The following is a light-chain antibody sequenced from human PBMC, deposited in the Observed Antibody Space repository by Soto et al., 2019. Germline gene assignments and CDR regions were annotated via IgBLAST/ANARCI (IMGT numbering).Light chain of an antibody. Sequence: EIVVTQSPATLSVSPGDRVTLSCTASQNVGINLAWYQQKPGQAPRLLIYGKSTRTTGIPARFSSIGSGTEFTLAISSLQSEDFALYYCLQYNDWTYTFGQGTKLEIK. CDR2: GKS. V-gene: IGKV3-15*01. CDR3: LQYNDWTYT. J-gene: IGKJ2*01. CDR1: QNVGIN.